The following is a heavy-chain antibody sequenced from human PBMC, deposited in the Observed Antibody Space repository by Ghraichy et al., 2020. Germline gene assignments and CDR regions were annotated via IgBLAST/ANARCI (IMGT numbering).Heavy chain of an antibody. Sequence: GGYLRLSCVVSGFTFSGYNMNWVRQSPGKGLEWVAYITSSSRSIFYADSVKGRFTISRDNAQNSLSLQMNGLRDEDTAIYYCARASTVLRFYYYDGMDVWGRGTTVTVCS. D-gene: IGHD4-23*01. V-gene: IGHV3-48*02. CDR1: GFTFSGYN. CDR3: ARASTVLRFYYYDGMDV. J-gene: IGHJ6*02. CDR2: ITSSSRSI.